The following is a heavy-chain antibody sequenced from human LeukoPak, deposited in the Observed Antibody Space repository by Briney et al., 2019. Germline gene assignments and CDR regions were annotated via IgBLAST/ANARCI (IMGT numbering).Heavy chain of an antibody. D-gene: IGHD4-11*01. CDR2: IFCSGST. CDR1: GGSINDYY. CDR3: AREDYSGGNNWFDF. Sequence: SETLSLTCTVSGGSINDYYWSWIRQPPGKGLEWIGSIFCSGSTNYNPSLKSRVIISVDTSKNQFSLKLSSVTAADTAVYYCAREDYSGGNNWFDFWGQGTLVTVSS. J-gene: IGHJ5*01. V-gene: IGHV4-59*01.